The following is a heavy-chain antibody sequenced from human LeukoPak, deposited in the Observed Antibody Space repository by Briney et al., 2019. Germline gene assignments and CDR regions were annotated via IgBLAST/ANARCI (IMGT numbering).Heavy chain of an antibody. CDR1: GGSTSSYY. V-gene: IGHV4-59*01. CDR3: ARVHRGYEAFDI. Sequence: PSETLSLTCTVSGGSTSSYYWSWIRQPPGKGLEWIGYIYYSGSTNYNPSLKSRVTISVDTSKNQFSLKLSSVTAADTAVYYCARVHRGYEAFDIWGQGSMVTVSS. CDR2: IYYSGST. J-gene: IGHJ3*02. D-gene: IGHD3-10*01.